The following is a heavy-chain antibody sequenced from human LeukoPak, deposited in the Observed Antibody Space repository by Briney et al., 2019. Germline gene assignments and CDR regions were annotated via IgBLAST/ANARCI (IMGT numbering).Heavy chain of an antibody. CDR3: ARGNGYSYGYLDY. Sequence: PGGSLRLSCGSSGFTFSSYGMHWVRQAPGKGLEWVAVIWHDGSHEYYADSVKGRFTISRDNSKNTLYLQMNSLRAEDTAVYYCARGNGYSYGYLDYWGQGTLVTVSS. J-gene: IGHJ4*02. CDR1: GFTFSSYG. CDR2: IWHDGSHE. D-gene: IGHD5-18*01. V-gene: IGHV3-33*01.